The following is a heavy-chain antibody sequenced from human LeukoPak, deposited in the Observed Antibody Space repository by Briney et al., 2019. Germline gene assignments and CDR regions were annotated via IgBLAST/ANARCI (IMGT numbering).Heavy chain of an antibody. CDR2: IRYDVNYK. V-gene: IGHV3-30*02. J-gene: IGHJ4*02. Sequence: GGSLRLSCAASGFTFSNYGLHWVRQAPGKGLEWVAFIRYDVNYKYYADSVRGRFTISRDNSNNTLYLQMNSLSAEDTAVYYCAKVRESAGWTVGVDYWGQGTLVTVSS. CDR3: AKVRESAGWTVGVDY. D-gene: IGHD6-19*01. CDR1: GFTFSNYG.